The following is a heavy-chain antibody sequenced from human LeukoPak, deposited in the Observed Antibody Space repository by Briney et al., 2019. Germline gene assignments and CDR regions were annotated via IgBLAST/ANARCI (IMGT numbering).Heavy chain of an antibody. CDR3: ARGIADPYSFDS. J-gene: IGHJ4*02. CDR2: IYSTGST. V-gene: IGHV4-4*07. CDR1: GGSINFYY. D-gene: IGHD6-13*01. Sequence: SETLSLTCTVSGGSINFYYWSWIRQPAGKGLEWIGRIYSTGSTNYSPSLKSRVTMSVDKSKNQFSLNLSSVTAADTAVYYCARGIADPYSFDSWGQGTQVTVSS.